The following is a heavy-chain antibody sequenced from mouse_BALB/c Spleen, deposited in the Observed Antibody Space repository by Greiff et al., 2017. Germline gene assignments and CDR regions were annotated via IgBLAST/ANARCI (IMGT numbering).Heavy chain of an antibody. D-gene: IGHD1-2*01. V-gene: IGHV5-6-2*01. J-gene: IGHJ3*01. CDR1: GFTFSSYY. Sequence: EVMLVESGGGLVKLGGSLKLSCAASGFTFSSYYMSWVRQTPEKRLELVAAINSNGGSTYYPDTVKGRFTISRDNAKNTLYLQMSSLKSEDTALYYCARHVGPITGPFAYWGQGTLVTVSA. CDR2: INSNGGST. CDR3: ARHVGPITGPFAY.